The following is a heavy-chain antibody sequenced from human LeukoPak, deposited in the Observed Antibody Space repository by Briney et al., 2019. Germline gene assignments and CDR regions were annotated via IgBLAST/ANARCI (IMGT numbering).Heavy chain of an antibody. CDR1: GFTFNNYW. CDR3: ARGRGLEY. J-gene: IGHJ4*02. V-gene: IGHV3-7*01. CDR2: IKHDGSEK. Sequence: GGSLRLSCAASGFTFNNYWMNWVRQAPGKGLEWVANIKHDGSEKYYVDSVKGRFTISRDNARKSVYLQMNSLRTEDTALYYCARGRGLEYWGQGTLVTVSS.